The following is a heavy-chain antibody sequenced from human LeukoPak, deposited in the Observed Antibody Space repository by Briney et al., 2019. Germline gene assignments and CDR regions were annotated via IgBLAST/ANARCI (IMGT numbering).Heavy chain of an antibody. CDR1: GGTFSSYA. Sequence: ASVKVSCKASGGTFSSYAISWVRQAPGQGLEWMGGIIPIFGTANYAQKFQGRVTITADESTSTAYMELSSLRSEDTAVYYCAREGSFVSGYYYYGMDVWGLGTTVTVSS. J-gene: IGHJ6*02. CDR3: AREGSFVSGYYYYGMDV. V-gene: IGHV1-69*01. D-gene: IGHD1-26*01. CDR2: IIPIFGTA.